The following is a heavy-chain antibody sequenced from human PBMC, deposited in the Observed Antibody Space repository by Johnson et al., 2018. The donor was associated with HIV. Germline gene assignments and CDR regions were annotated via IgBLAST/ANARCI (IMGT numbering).Heavy chain of an antibody. CDR3: ARPTKPGDAFDI. CDR2: ISYVGTNK. J-gene: IGHJ3*02. Sequence: QVQLVESGGGVVRPGGSLRLSCAASGFTFSTYGMHWVRQAPGKGLEWVAVISYVGTNKYYADSVKGRFTISRDSSKNSLYLQMNSLGAEYTAVYYCARPTKPGDAFDIWGLGTMVTVSS. V-gene: IGHV3-30*03. CDR1: GFTFSTYG. D-gene: IGHD1-14*01.